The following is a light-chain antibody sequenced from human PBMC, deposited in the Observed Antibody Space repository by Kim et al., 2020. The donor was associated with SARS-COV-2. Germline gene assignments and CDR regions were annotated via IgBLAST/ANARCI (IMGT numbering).Light chain of an antibody. CDR3: QQYMYT. V-gene: IGKV3-20*01. CDR2: GAS. Sequence: TLSLSPGERAALSCRASQSVSSSYLAWYQQKPGQAPRLLIYGASSRATGIPDRFSGSGSGTDFTLTISRLEPEDFAVYYCQQYMYTFGQGTKLEI. CDR1: QSVSSSY. J-gene: IGKJ2*01.